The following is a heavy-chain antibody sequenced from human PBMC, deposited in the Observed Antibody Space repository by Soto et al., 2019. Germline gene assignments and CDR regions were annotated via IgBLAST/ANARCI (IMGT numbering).Heavy chain of an antibody. CDR3: LKGHRVLDN. V-gene: IGHV3-72*01. CDR2: VRNKAHSYTT. CDR1: VFTFSDSY. J-gene: IGHJ4*02. Sequence: VGSLRLSCASSVFTFSDSYMDCVRQSPGKGLEWVGRVRNKAHSYTTEYAASVKGRFTISRDDSITSLYLQMNSLKTDDTAVYHCLKGHRVLDNWGQGTLVNVSS.